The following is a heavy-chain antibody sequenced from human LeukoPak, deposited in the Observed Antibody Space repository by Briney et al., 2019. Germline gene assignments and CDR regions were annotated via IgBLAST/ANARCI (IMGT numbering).Heavy chain of an antibody. CDR2: ISYDGSNK. CDR3: AKDRGGNTDHYFDY. D-gene: IGHD4-23*01. CDR1: GFTLSSYG. J-gene: IGHJ4*02. V-gene: IGHV3-30*18. Sequence: GGSLRLSCAASGFTLSSYGMHWVRQAPGKGLAWVAVISYDGSNKYYADAVKGRFTISRDNSKNTLYLQMNSLRAEDTAVYYCAKDRGGNTDHYFDYWGQGTLVTVSS.